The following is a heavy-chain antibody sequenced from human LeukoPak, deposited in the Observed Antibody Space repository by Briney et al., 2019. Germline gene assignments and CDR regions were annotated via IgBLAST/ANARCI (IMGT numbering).Heavy chain of an antibody. CDR3: ARGAIVGANFDY. Sequence: GGSLRLSCADSGFTFGRYWMHWVRQAPGKGLVWVSHITTDGSGTSYADSVKGRFTISRDNAKNTLYLQMNRLRAEDTAVYYCARGAIVGANFDYWGQGTLVTVSP. J-gene: IGHJ4*02. V-gene: IGHV3-74*01. CDR2: ITTDGSGT. CDR1: GFTFGRYW. D-gene: IGHD1-26*01.